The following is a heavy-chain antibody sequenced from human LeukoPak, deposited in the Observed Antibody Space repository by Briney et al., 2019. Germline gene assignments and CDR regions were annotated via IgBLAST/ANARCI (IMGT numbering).Heavy chain of an antibody. CDR2: ISYDGSNK. Sequence: GGSLRLSCAASGFTFSSYGMHWVRQAPCKGLEWVAVISYDGSNKYYADSVKGRFTISRDNSKNTLYLQMNSLRAEDTAVYYCAKDYSSSSFFDYWGQGTLVTVSS. CDR3: AKDYSSSSFFDY. D-gene: IGHD6-6*01. CDR1: GFTFSSYG. J-gene: IGHJ4*02. V-gene: IGHV3-30*18.